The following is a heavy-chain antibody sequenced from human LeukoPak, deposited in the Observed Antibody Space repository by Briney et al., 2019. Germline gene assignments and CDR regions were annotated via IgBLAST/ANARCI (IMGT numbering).Heavy chain of an antibody. D-gene: IGHD6-13*01. Sequence: GGSLRLSCAASGFTFSSYWMSWVRQAPGKGLEWVANIKQDGSEKYYVDSVKGRFTISRDNAKNSLYLQMSSLRAEDTAVYYCARGRAGYSSSWPYYYYYYMDVWGKGTTVTVSS. CDR3: ARGRAGYSSSWPYYYYYYMDV. V-gene: IGHV3-7*01. CDR2: IKQDGSEK. CDR1: GFTFSSYW. J-gene: IGHJ6*03.